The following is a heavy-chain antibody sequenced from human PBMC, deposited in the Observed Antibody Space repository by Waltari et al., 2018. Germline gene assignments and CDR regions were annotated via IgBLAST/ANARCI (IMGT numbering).Heavy chain of an antibody. Sequence: QVQLVQSGAEVKKPGASVKVSCKVSGYTLTELSMHWVRQAPGKGLEWMVGFDPEDGETIYAQKFQGRVTMTEDTSTDTAYMELSSLRTEDTAVYYCATFVAGLDWFDPWGQGTLVTVSS. CDR2: FDPEDGET. D-gene: IGHD6-19*01. V-gene: IGHV1-24*01. J-gene: IGHJ5*02. CDR3: ATFVAGLDWFDP. CDR1: GYTLTELS.